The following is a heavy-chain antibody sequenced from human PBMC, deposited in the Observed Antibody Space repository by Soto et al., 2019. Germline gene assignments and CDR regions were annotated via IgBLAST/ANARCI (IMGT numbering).Heavy chain of an antibody. CDR3: ASLNGNYLSY. D-gene: IGHD1-1*01. CDR1: GGSISSSSYY. J-gene: IGHJ4*02. Sequence: SETLSLTCTVSGGSISSSSYYWGWIRQPPGKGLEWIGSIYYSGSTYYNPSLKSRVTISVDTSKNQFSLKLSSVTAADTAGYYWASLNGNYLSYGGQGTLVPVSP. V-gene: IGHV4-39*01. CDR2: IYYSGST.